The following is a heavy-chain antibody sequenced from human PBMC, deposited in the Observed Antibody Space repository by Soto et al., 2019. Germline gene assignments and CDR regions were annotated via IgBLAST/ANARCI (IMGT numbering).Heavy chain of an antibody. CDR2: ISYDGSNT. Sequence: GGSLKLSCVASGFTFGTYWMHWVRQVPGKGLEWVAVISYDGSNTYYADSVKGRFTISRDNSKNTLYLQMNSLRAEDTAVYYCAKDSETYSSSWYYFDYWGQGTLVTVSS. D-gene: IGHD6-13*01. CDR3: AKDSETYSSSWYYFDY. V-gene: IGHV3-30*18. CDR1: GFTFGTYW. J-gene: IGHJ4*02.